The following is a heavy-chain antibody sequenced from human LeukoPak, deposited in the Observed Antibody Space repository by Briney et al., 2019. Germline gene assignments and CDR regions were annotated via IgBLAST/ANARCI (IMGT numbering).Heavy chain of an antibody. D-gene: IGHD1-14*01. Sequence: GGSLRLSCTASGFTFSSYAMSWVRQAPGKGLEWVSSINPSGDGTFYAESVKGRFTISRDNTKNTLYLQMVSLRAEATAVYYCARALVRVNRAFDHWGQGTLVTVSS. J-gene: IGHJ4*02. CDR2: INPSGDGT. V-gene: IGHV3-23*01. CDR3: ARALVRVNRAFDH. CDR1: GFTFSSYA.